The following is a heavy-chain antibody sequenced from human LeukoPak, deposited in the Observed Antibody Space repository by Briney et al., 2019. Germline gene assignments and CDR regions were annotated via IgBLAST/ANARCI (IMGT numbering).Heavy chain of an antibody. V-gene: IGHV1-69*13. J-gene: IGHJ3*02. CDR1: GGTFSSYA. D-gene: IGHD3-22*01. CDR3: ARRRSYYDSTGYTFDI. CDR2: IIPIFGTK. Sequence: SVKVSCKASGGTFSSYALSWVRQAPGQGLEWMGGIIPIFGTKNYAQTFQGRVTITADESTSTAYMELRSLRSENTAVYYCARRRSYYDSTGYTFDIWGPGTMVTVSS.